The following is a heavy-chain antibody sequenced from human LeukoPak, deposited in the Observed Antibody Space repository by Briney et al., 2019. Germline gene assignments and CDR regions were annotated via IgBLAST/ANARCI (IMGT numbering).Heavy chain of an antibody. D-gene: IGHD5-24*01. Sequence: PGGSLRLSCEASGFTFSSYAMSWVRQAPGQGLEWVSAISGSGGSTYYADSVKGRFTISRDNSKNTLYLQMNSLRAEDTAVYYCAKDGGSGDGYVRSDYWGQGTLVTVSS. CDR2: ISGSGGST. V-gene: IGHV3-23*01. CDR3: AKDGGSGDGYVRSDY. J-gene: IGHJ4*02. CDR1: GFTFSSYA.